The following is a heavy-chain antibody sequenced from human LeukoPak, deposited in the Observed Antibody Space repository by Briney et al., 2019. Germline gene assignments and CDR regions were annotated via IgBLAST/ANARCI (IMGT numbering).Heavy chain of an antibody. Sequence: GGALRLSCAASGFTFRNSWMAWVRQARGKGGEGRGDINGDGGVVKYVDSVNGGFTISRHNAKNSLSLEMNKLRVDDTGVYYCAIDVAYDRFDPWGQGTLVTVSS. CDR2: INGDGGVV. V-gene: IGHV3-7*01. CDR1: GFTFRNSW. J-gene: IGHJ5*02. CDR3: AIDVAYDRFDP. D-gene: IGHD5-12*01.